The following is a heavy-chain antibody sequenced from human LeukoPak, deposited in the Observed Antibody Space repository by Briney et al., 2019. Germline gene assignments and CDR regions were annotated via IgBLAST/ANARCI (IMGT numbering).Heavy chain of an antibody. CDR3: ARDARAYCGGDCYPDY. V-gene: IGHV3-48*04. CDR1: GFTFSSYS. Sequence: GGSLRLSCAASGFTFSSYSVNWVRQAPGKGLEWVSYISSSSSTIYYADSVKGRFTISRDNAKNSLYLQMNSLRAEDTAVYYCARDARAYCGGDCYPDYWGQGTLVTVSS. D-gene: IGHD2-21*02. CDR2: ISSSSSTI. J-gene: IGHJ4*02.